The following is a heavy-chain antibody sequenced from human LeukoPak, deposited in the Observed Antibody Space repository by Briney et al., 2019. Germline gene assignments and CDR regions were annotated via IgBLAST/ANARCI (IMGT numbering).Heavy chain of an antibody. CDR3: AKPQPGAFEI. CDR2: INTNSGAT. D-gene: IGHD2-2*01. Sequence: GASVKVSCKASGYTFTSYAMNWVRQAPGQGLEWMGWINTNSGATNYAQKFQGRVTMTRDTSISTAYMELSRLRSDDMAFYYCAKPQPGAFEIWGQGTMVTVSS. CDR1: GYTFTSYA. V-gene: IGHV1-2*02. J-gene: IGHJ3*02.